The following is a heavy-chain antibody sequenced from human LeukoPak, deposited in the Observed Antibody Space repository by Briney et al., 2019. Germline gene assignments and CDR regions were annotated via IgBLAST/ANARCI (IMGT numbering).Heavy chain of an antibody. CDR2: TYDRAKWYN. CDR1: GDSASSNSAA. V-gene: IGHV6-1*01. J-gene: IGHJ4*02. Sequence: SQTLSLTSAISGDSASSNSAAGNWIRQSPSRGLEWLGRTYDRAKWYNDCAGSVKRRITINPDTSKNQFCLQLNSVTPEDTAVYYCARDPFPYDYVWGSYRDSEYYFDYWGQGTLVTVSS. D-gene: IGHD3-16*02. CDR3: ARDPFPYDYVWGSYRDSEYYFDY.